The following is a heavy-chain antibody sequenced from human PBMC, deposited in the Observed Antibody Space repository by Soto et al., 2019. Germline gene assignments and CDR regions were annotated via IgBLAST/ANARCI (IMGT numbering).Heavy chain of an antibody. D-gene: IGHD3-10*01. CDR3: AREMVRGVGSDY. V-gene: IGHV1-18*01. Sequence: QVPLVQSGAEVKKPGASVKVSCKASGYTFTSYGISWVRQAPGQGLEWMGWISTYNGNTKYAQKLQGRVTMTPDTSTSTAYMELRSLRSDDTAVFFCAREMVRGVGSDYWGQGTLVTVSS. J-gene: IGHJ4*02. CDR1: GYTFTSYG. CDR2: ISTYNGNT.